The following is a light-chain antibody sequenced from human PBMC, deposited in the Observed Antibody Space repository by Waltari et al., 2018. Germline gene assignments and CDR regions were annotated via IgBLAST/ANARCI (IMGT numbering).Light chain of an antibody. V-gene: IGKV2-28*01. CDR1: QSLLHSDGYNY. CDR3: MQALQMYT. J-gene: IGKJ2*01. CDR2: LGC. Sequence: DILMTESPLSLSVSPGEPASITCRSSQSLLHSDGYNYFHWYLQKPGQSPQLLIFLGCSRASGVPDRVSGSGSGTYFTLKITRVETEDVGLYYCMQALQMYTFGQGTRLDI.